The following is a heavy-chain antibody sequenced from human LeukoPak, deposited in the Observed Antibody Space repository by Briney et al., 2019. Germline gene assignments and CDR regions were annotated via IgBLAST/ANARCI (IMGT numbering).Heavy chain of an antibody. CDR2: IYHSGST. CDR3: ARVGLGYCSGGSCYSIAFDI. Sequence: SETLSLTCTVSGGSISSYYWSWIRQPPGKGLEWIGYIYHSGSTYYNPSLKSRVTISVDRSKNQFSLKLSSVTAADTAVYYCARVGLGYCSGGSCYSIAFDIWGQGTMVTVSS. D-gene: IGHD2-15*01. J-gene: IGHJ3*02. CDR1: GGSISSYY. V-gene: IGHV4-59*12.